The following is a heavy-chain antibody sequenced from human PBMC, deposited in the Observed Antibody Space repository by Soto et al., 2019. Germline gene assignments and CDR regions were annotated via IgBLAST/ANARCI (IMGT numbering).Heavy chain of an antibody. Sequence: GASVKVSCTVSGYTLTELSMHWVRQAPGKGLEWMGGFDPEDGETIYAQKFQGRVTMTEDTSTDTAYMELSSLRSEDTAVYYCATVPRTHCSGGSCYLGDAFDIWGQGTMVTVSS. CDR1: GYTLTELS. CDR2: FDPEDGET. J-gene: IGHJ3*02. CDR3: ATVPRTHCSGGSCYLGDAFDI. V-gene: IGHV1-24*01. D-gene: IGHD2-15*01.